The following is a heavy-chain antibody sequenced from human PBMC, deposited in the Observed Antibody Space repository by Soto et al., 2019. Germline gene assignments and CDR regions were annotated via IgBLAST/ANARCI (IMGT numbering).Heavy chain of an antibody. V-gene: IGHV4-39*01. J-gene: IGHJ4*02. CDR2: VYYSGTT. D-gene: IGHD5-18*01. Sequence: PSETLSLTCTVSGGPISRSFFYWGWVRQAPGKGLEWIGAVYYSGTTYYNPSLKSRVTISVDTSENQFSLRLTSVTAADTALYYCASYSYGYSYFLDYWGQGTLVTVSS. CDR1: GGPISRSFFY. CDR3: ASYSYGYSYFLDY.